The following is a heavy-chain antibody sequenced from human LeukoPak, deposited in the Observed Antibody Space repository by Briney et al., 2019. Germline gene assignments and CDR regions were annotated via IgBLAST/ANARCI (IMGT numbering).Heavy chain of an antibody. CDR2: IYSGGST. J-gene: IGHJ4*02. D-gene: IGHD1-26*01. V-gene: IGHV3-66*01. Sequence: GGSLRLSCAASGFTVSRNYMSWVRQAPGKGLEWVSVIYSGGSTYYADSVKGRFTISRDNSKNTLYLQMNSLRAEDTAVYYSARGREWELLFDYWGQGTLVTVSS. CDR3: ARGREWELLFDY. CDR1: GFTVSRNY.